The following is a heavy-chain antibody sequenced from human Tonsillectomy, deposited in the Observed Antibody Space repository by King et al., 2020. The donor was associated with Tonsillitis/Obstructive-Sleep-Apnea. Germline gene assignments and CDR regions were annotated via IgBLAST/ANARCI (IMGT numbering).Heavy chain of an antibody. CDR3: ARHYGGDAFDI. J-gene: IGHJ3*02. CDR2: ISAYNGDT. CDR1: GYTFTTYG. Sequence: QLVQSGAEVKKPGASVKVSCKASGYTFTTYGXAWVXXAPGQGLEWMGWISAYNGDTNYAQKLQGRVTMTTDTSTTTAYMELRSLRSDDTALYYCARHYGGDAFDIWGQGTMVSVSS. D-gene: IGHD4-17*01. V-gene: IGHV1-18*01.